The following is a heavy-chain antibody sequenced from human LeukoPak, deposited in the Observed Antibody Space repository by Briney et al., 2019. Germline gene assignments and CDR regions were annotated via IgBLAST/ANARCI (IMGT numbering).Heavy chain of an antibody. Sequence: SETLSLTCTVSGGSISSYYWSWIRQPPGKGLEWIGYIYYSGSTNYNPSLKSRVTISVDTSKNQFSLKLSSVTAADTAVYYCARGDYYGSGSYYVFDYWGQGTLVTVSS. V-gene: IGHV4-59*01. CDR2: IYYSGST. CDR3: ARGDYYGSGSYYVFDY. D-gene: IGHD3-10*01. CDR1: GGSISSYY. J-gene: IGHJ4*02.